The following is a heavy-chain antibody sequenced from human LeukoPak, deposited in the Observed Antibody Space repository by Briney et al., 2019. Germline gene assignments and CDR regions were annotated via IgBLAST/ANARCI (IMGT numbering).Heavy chain of an antibody. CDR2: ISGSGGST. J-gene: IGHJ4*02. V-gene: IGHV3-23*01. CDR1: GFTFSSYA. D-gene: IGHD3-3*01. CDR3: AKVERNYDFWSGYSYFDY. Sequence: PGGSLRLSCAASGFTFSSYAMSWVRQAPGKELEWVSAISGSGGSTYYADSVKGRFTISRDNSKNTLYLQMNSLRAEDTAVYYCAKVERNYDFWSGYSYFDYWGQGTLVTVSS.